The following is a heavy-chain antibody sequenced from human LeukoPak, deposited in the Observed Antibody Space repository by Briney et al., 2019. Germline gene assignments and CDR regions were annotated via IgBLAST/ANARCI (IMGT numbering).Heavy chain of an antibody. CDR1: GGTFSSYD. J-gene: IGHJ5*02. D-gene: IGHD2-15*01. CDR3: ARDIKVVGGGSRFHNWFDP. CDR2: IIPIFGTA. Sequence: SVKVSCKASGGTFSSYDISWVRQAPGQGLEWMGGIIPIFGTANYAQKFQGRVTITADKSTSTAYMELSSLRSEDTAVCYCARDIKVVGGGSRFHNWFDPWGQGTLVTGSS. V-gene: IGHV1-69*06.